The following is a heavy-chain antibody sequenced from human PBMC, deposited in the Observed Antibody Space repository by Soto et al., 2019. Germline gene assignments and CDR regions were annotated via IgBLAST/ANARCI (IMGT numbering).Heavy chain of an antibody. D-gene: IGHD4-17*01. V-gene: IGHV3-48*03. CDR1: GFTFSGYG. CDR3: ATTVTTVDY. J-gene: IGHJ4*02. Sequence: GGSLRLSCAASGFTFSGYGMNWVRQAPGKGLEWISYISSSGSLIYYADSLKGRFTISRDNAKNSLYLQMNSLRAEDTAVYYCATTVTTVDYWGQGTLVTVYS. CDR2: ISSSGSLI.